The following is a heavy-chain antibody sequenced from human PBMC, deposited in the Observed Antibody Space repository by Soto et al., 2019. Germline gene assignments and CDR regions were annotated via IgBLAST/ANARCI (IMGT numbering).Heavy chain of an antibody. D-gene: IGHD3-10*01. CDR2: ISPYKGNT. J-gene: IGHJ4*02. CDR1: GYTFSSIG. V-gene: IGHV1-18*01. Sequence: ASVKVSCKASGYTFSSIGISWVRQAPGQGLEWMGWISPYKGNTYYARRLQGRVTMTTDTSTSTAYMELRSLRSDDTAVYYCARDLDGSGNYYTDYWGQGTLVTVSS. CDR3: ARDLDGSGNYYTDY.